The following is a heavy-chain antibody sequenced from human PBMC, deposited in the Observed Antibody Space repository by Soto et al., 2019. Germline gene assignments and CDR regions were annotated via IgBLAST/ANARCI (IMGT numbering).Heavy chain of an antibody. D-gene: IGHD2-15*01. CDR3: ASGVVVAALAYYYYYGMDV. J-gene: IGHJ6*02. V-gene: IGHV1-69*13. Sequence: RASVKVSCKASGGTFSSYAISWVRQAPGQGLEWMGGIIPIFGTADYAQKFQGRVTITADESTSTAYMELSSLRSEDTAVYYCASGVVVAALAYYYYYGMDVWGQGTTVTVSS. CDR1: GGTFSSYA. CDR2: IIPIFGTA.